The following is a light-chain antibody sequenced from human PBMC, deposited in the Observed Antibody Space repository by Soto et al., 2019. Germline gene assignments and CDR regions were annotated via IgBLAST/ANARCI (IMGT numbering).Light chain of an antibody. CDR2: GAS. CDR3: QQYNNWLWT. Sequence: EIVMTQSPATVSVSPGERATLSCRASQSVNSNLVWYQHKPGQAPRLLIYGASTRATGIPARFSGSGSGTDSTLTISSLQSEDFALYYCQQYNNWLWTFGQGTRVEIK. V-gene: IGKV3-15*01. CDR1: QSVNSN. J-gene: IGKJ1*01.